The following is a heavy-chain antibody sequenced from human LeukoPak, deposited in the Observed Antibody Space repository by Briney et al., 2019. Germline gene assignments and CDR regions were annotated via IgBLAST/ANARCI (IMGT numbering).Heavy chain of an antibody. Sequence: GGSLRLSCAASGFIFGDYYMSWIRQAPGKGLEWISYISPSSGTTIYYADSVKGRFTISRDNAKNSLYLQMNSLRAEDTAVYYCARGALGVDGMDVWGQGTTVTVSS. CDR3: ARGALGVDGMDV. J-gene: IGHJ6*02. CDR1: GFIFGDYY. CDR2: ISPSSGTTI. D-gene: IGHD3-16*01. V-gene: IGHV3-11*01.